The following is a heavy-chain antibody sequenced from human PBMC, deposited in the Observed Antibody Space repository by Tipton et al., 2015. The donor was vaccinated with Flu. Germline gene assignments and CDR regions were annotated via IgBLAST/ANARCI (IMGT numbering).Heavy chain of an antibody. CDR2: VNHSR. J-gene: IGHJ5*02. V-gene: IGHV4-34*10. D-gene: IGHD4-11*01. CDR1: GGSLRGPF. CDR3: VRRDYSNYVSDPKSWFDP. Sequence: GLVKPSETLSLTCAVYGGSLRGPFWSWIRQPPGKGLEWIGEVNHSRPNPSLKSRVTISIDTSKNQFSLKMKTVTAADKAVYYCVRRDYSNYVSDPKSWFDPWGEGTLVTVSS.